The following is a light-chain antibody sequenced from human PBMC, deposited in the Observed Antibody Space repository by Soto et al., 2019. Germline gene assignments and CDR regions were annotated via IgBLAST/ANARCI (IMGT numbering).Light chain of an antibody. CDR3: QQYRLAPYS. CDR2: WAS. J-gene: IGKJ2*03. V-gene: IGKV4-1*01. CDR1: QSVLHSSNNKNY. Sequence: DFVMTQSPDFLAVSLGERATINCKSSQSVLHSSNNKNYLAWYQQKPGQPPKLLIYWASTRGSGVPDRFSGSGSGTDFTLTISSLQAEDVAVYYCQQYRLAPYSFGQGTKLDIK.